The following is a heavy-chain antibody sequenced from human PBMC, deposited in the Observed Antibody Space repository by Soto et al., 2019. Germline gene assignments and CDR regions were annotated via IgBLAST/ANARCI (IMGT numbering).Heavy chain of an antibody. CDR3: ALLDIVATIFTDAFDI. V-gene: IGHV3-48*01. Sequence: GGSLRLSCAASGFTLSSYSMNWVRQAPGKGLEWVSYISSSSSTIYYADSVKGRFTISRDNAKNSLYLQMNSLRAEDTAVYYCALLDIVATIFTDAFDIWGQGTMVTVSS. CDR2: ISSSSSTI. CDR1: GFTLSSYS. D-gene: IGHD5-12*01. J-gene: IGHJ3*02.